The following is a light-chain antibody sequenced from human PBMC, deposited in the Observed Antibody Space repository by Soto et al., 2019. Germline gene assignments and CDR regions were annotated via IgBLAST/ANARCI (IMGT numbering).Light chain of an antibody. J-gene: IGKJ1*01. Sequence: LAAAVGDRITITCRASRDIGSDLSWYQHKPGKAPTLLIYAASNLQSGVPSRFRGSRSGTEFTLTVSSLQPEDFATYYCLQDHDDSWTFGQGTKVDIK. CDR1: RDIGSD. CDR3: LQDHDDSWT. CDR2: AAS. V-gene: IGKV1-6*01.